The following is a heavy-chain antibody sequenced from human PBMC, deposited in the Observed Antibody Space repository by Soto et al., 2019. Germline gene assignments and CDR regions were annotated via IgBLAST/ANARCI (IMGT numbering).Heavy chain of an antibody. Sequence: QVQLQESGPGLVKPSQTLSLICTVSGGFISNGGYYWTWIRQHPGKGLVWIGYIYYSGSTYYNPSLKSRITISVDTSKNQFSLKLNSVTAADTAVYYCARDEYGSGRYCVYWGQGTLVTVSS. J-gene: IGHJ4*02. D-gene: IGHD3-10*01. CDR2: IYYSGST. V-gene: IGHV4-31*03. CDR3: ARDEYGSGRYCVY. CDR1: GGFISNGGYY.